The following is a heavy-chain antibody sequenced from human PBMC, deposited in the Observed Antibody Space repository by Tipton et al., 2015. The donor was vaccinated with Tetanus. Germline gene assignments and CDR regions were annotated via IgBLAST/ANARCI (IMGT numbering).Heavy chain of an antibody. D-gene: IGHD6-13*01. V-gene: IGHV1-69*05. Sequence: QSGPEVKKPGSSVRVSCRASGGTFSSYAISWVRQAPGQGLEWMGGIIPIFGAANYAQKLQGRVTMTTDTSTSTAYMELRSLRSDDTAVYYCARGGLAAAGTKWFDPWGQGTLVTVSS. CDR1: GGTFSSYA. J-gene: IGHJ5*02. CDR3: ARGGLAAAGTKWFDP. CDR2: IIPIFGAA.